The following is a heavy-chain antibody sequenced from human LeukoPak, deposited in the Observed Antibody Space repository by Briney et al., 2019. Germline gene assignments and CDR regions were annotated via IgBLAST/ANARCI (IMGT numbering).Heavy chain of an antibody. CDR1: GGTFSSYA. CDR3: ARDPGIVVAGGFPSAL. CDR2: IIPIFGTA. J-gene: IGHJ4*02. D-gene: IGHD6-19*01. Sequence: SVKVSCKASGGTFSSYAISWVRQAPGQGLEWMGGIIPIFGTANYAQKFQGRVTITADESTSTAYMELRSLRSDDTAVYYCARDPGIVVAGGFPSALWGQGTLVIVSS. V-gene: IGHV1-69*13.